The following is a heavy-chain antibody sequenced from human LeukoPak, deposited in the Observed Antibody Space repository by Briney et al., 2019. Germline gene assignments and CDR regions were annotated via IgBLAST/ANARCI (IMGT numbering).Heavy chain of an antibody. CDR1: GFTLRSYA. V-gene: IGHV3-23*01. Sequence: GGSLRLSCADSGFTLRSYAMSWGRQAPGKGLEWVSAISGSGGSTYYADSVKGRFTISRDNSKNTLYLQMNSLRAEDTGVYYCAKGFPYSSSTGRNNWFDPWGQGTLVTVSS. CDR2: ISGSGGST. D-gene: IGHD6-13*01. J-gene: IGHJ5*02. CDR3: AKGFPYSSSTGRNNWFDP.